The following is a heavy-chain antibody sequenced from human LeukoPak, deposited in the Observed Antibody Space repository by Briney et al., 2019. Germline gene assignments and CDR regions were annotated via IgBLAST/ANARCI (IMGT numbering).Heavy chain of an antibody. CDR3: ATNPHSGSWG. J-gene: IGHJ3*01. CDR2: IDSDGTTT. D-gene: IGHD1-26*01. CDR1: GLXFSSYW. Sequence: GGSLRLTCRASGLXFSSYWMHWVRQAPGKGLVWFSRIDSDGTTTHYADSVRGRFAISRDNAKNTLYLQMNSLRDEDTAVYYCATNPHSGSWGWGQGTMVTVSS. V-gene: IGHV3-74*01.